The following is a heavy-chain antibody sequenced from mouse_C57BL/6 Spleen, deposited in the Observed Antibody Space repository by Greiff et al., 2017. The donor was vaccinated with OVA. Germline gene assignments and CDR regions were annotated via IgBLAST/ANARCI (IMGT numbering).Heavy chain of an antibody. CDR1: GYTFTSYW. Sequence: VQLQESGAELVKPGASVKLSCKASGYTFTSYWMHWVKQRPGQGLEWIGMIHPNSGSTNYNEKFKSKATLTVDKSSSTAYMQLSSLTSEDSAVYYCASRQLRGDYWGQGTTLTVSS. D-gene: IGHD3-2*02. J-gene: IGHJ2*01. CDR3: ASRQLRGDY. V-gene: IGHV1-64*01. CDR2: IHPNSGST.